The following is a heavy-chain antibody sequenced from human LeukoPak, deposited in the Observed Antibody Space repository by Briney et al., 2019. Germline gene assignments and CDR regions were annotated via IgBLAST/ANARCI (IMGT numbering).Heavy chain of an antibody. J-gene: IGHJ4*02. CDR2: ITSSSSYA. CDR3: AKVSSGWDFDY. CDR1: GFTFSTYN. D-gene: IGHD6-19*01. V-gene: IGHV3-21*04. Sequence: GGSLRLSCEASGFTFSTYNMNWVRQAPGKRLEWVSSITSSSSYAFYADSVKGRFTISRDNAKSSLYLQMNNLRAEDTAVYYCAKVSSGWDFDYWGQGTLVTVSS.